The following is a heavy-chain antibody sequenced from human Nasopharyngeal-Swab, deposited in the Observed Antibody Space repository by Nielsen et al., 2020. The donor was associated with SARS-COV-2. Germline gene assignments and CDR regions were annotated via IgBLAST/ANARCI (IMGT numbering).Heavy chain of an antibody. CDR3: ARTGTNSIGYYYYMDV. CDR2: IYYSGST. CDR1: GGSFSSISYY. J-gene: IGHJ6*03. V-gene: IGHV4-39*01. Sequence: SETLSLTCTVSGGSFSSISYYWGWIRQPPGEGLEWVGSIYYSGSTYYNPSLKSRVTISVDTSKNQFPRKLSSVTAADTAVYYCARTGTNSIGYYYYMDVWGKGTTVTVSS. D-gene: IGHD3-10*01.